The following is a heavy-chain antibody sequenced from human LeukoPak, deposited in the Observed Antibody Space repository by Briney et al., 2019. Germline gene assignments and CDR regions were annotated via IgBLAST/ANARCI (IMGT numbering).Heavy chain of an antibody. Sequence: ASVKVSCKASGYTFTSYGISWVRQAPGQGLEWMGWISAYNGNTNYAQKLQGRVTMTTDTSTSTAYMELRSLRSDDTAVYYCARVPGNSGYDPDGFDPWGQGTLVTVSS. CDR1: GYTFTSYG. CDR2: ISAYNGNT. D-gene: IGHD5-12*01. J-gene: IGHJ5*02. V-gene: IGHV1-18*01. CDR3: ARVPGNSGYDPDGFDP.